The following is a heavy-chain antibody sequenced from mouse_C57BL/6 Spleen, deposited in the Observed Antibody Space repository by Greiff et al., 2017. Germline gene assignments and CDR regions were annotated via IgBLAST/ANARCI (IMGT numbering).Heavy chain of an antibody. J-gene: IGHJ3*01. D-gene: IGHD2-3*01. V-gene: IGHV6-6*01. CDR2: IRKKANNHAT. Sequence: EVQLQQSGGGLVQPGGSMKLSCAASGFTFSDAWMDWVRQSPEKGLEWVAEIRKKANNHATYYAESVKGRLTISRDDSKSSVYLKMNTLRAEDTGIYSCTGPVGYFAWFAYWGQGTLVTVSA. CDR3: TGPVGYFAWFAY. CDR1: GFTFSDAW.